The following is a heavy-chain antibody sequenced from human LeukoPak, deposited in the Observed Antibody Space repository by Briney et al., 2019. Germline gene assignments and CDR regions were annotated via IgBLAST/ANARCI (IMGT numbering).Heavy chain of an antibody. J-gene: IGHJ4*02. CDR3: ARDGYSGSYPDYYFDY. V-gene: IGHV3-30-3*01. CDR1: GFTFSSYA. CDR2: ISYDGSNK. D-gene: IGHD1-26*01. Sequence: GGSLRLSCAASGFTFSSYAMHWVRQAPGKGLEWVAVISYDGSNKYYADSVKGRFTISRDNSKNTLYLQMNSLRAEDTAVYYCARDGYSGSYPDYYFDYRGQGTLVTVSS.